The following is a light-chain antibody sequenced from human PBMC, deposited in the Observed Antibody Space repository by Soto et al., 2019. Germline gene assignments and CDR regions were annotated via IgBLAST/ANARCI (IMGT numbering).Light chain of an antibody. CDR3: QQYGSSPIFT. Sequence: EIVLTQSPGTLSLSPGERATLSCRASQSVSSSYLAWYQQKPGQAPKLLIYGASSRATGIPDMFSGSGSGTDFTLTISRLEPEYFAVYYCQQYGSSPIFTFGPGTKVDIK. CDR1: QSVSSSY. J-gene: IGKJ3*01. V-gene: IGKV3-20*01. CDR2: GAS.